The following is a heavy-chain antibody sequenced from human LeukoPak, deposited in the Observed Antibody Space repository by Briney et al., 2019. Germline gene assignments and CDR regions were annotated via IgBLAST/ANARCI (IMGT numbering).Heavy chain of an antibody. V-gene: IGHV4-34*01. CDR2: INNSGST. CDR3: ARARETEAIDY. Sequence: WIGEINNSGSTNCDPSLKSRVTLSVDTSKNQFSLKLTSVTAADTAVYYCARARETEAIDYWSQGTLVTVSS. J-gene: IGHJ4*02.